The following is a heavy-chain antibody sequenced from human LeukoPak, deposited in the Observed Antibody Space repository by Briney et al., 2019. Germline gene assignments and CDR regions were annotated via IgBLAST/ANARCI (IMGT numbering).Heavy chain of an antibody. D-gene: IGHD3-16*01. CDR1: GGSLSGYY. V-gene: IGHV4-34*01. Sequence: PSETLSLTCGVYGGSLSGYYWSWIRQPPGKGPEWIGEINHSGRTNYNPSLKRRVSISVDTSKNHFSLRVRCVTAADTAVYYCATWGNAFDIWGQGTTVTVSS. J-gene: IGHJ3*02. CDR2: INHSGRT. CDR3: ATWGNAFDI.